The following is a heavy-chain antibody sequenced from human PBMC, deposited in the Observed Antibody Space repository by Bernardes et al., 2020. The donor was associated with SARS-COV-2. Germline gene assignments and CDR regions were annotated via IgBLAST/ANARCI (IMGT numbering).Heavy chain of an antibody. CDR2: VYPKSGDT. J-gene: IGHJ3*02. Sequence: ASVKVSCKASGYTFTDYHIHWVRQAPGQGLEWTGWVYPKSGDTSFAQNFQGRVTMTRDTSVSTAYMELSSLRFDDTAVNYCASVTWSSHDGFDIWGQGTVVTVSS. V-gene: IGHV1-2*02. D-gene: IGHD6-13*01. CDR1: GYTFTDYH. CDR3: ASVTWSSHDGFDI.